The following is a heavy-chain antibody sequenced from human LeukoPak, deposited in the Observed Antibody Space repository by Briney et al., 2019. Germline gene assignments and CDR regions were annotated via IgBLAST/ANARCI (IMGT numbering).Heavy chain of an antibody. Sequence: AGTLSLTCTVSGCTISSYYWNWIRQPPGKGLEWIGYIYYSGSTNYNPSLRSRVTISVDTSKTKFSLKLSSVTAADTAVYYCARDMYYYDSSGYYSRGFNYWGQGSLVTVS. J-gene: IGHJ4*02. D-gene: IGHD3-22*01. CDR1: GCTISSYY. V-gene: IGHV4-59*01. CDR3: ARDMYYYDSSGYYSRGFNY. CDR2: IYYSGST.